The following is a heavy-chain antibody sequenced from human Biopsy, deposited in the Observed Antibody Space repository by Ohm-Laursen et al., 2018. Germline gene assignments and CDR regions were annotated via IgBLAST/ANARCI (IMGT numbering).Heavy chain of an antibody. V-gene: IGHV3-7*01. Sequence: SLRLSCAASGFTFSSYYMSWVGLAPGKGLEWVANISQDGSVKNYVDSVKGRFTISRDNAENSVYLQMSSLRSEDTAVYYCARSLWPEDYWGQGTLVTVSS. J-gene: IGHJ4*02. CDR2: ISQDGSVK. CDR1: GFTFSSYY. D-gene: IGHD2-21*01. CDR3: ARSLWPEDY.